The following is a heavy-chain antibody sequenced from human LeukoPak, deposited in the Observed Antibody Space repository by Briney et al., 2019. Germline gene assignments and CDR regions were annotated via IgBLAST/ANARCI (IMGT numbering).Heavy chain of an antibody. Sequence: KTSETLSLTCTVSGGSIRSSYYYWGWIRQPPGKGLEWIGSIYYSGSTYYNPSLKSRVTISVDTSKNQFSLKLSSVTAADTAVYYCARQGIQLWFNWFDPWGQGTLVTVSS. CDR1: GGSIRSSYYY. J-gene: IGHJ5*02. CDR2: IYYSGST. D-gene: IGHD5-18*01. CDR3: ARQGIQLWFNWFDP. V-gene: IGHV4-39*01.